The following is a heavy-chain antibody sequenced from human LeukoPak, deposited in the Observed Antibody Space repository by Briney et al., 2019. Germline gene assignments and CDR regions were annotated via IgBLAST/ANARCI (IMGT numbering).Heavy chain of an antibody. CDR2: ISSSGST. CDR1: GDSISSGDYY. Sequence: SETLSLTCTVSGDSISSGDYYWSWIRQPAGKGLEWIGRISSSGSTNYNPSLKSRVTMSVDTSKNQFSLKLSSVTAADTAVYYCARERGQSLWFGELLYFDYWGQGTLVTVSS. D-gene: IGHD3-10*01. J-gene: IGHJ4*02. V-gene: IGHV4-61*02. CDR3: ARERGQSLWFGELLYFDY.